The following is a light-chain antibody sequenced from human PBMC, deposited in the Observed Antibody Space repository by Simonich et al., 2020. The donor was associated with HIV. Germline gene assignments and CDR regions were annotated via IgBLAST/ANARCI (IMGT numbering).Light chain of an antibody. CDR2: AAS. Sequence: DIQMTQSPSSVSASVGERVTITCRAIQGISSWLAWYQHKPGKAPKLLMYAASTLQSGVPSRFSGSGSGTEFTLTISSLQPDDFATYYCQQYNSYWTFGQGTKVEIK. CDR3: QQYNSYWT. J-gene: IGKJ1*01. V-gene: IGKV1D-16*01. CDR1: QGISSW.